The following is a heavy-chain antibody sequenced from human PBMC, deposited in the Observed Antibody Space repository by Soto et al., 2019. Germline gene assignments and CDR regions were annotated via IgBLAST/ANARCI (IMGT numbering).Heavy chain of an antibody. CDR3: ARVGALGVVTAGFDY. Sequence: SETLSLTCAVYGGSFSGYSWSWIRQPPGKGLEWIGEINHSGSTNYNPSLKSRVTISVDTSKNQFSLKLISVTAADTAVYYCARVGALGVVTAGFDYWGQGTLVTVSS. J-gene: IGHJ4*02. D-gene: IGHD3-3*01. CDR2: INHSGST. CDR1: GGSFSGYS. V-gene: IGHV4-34*01.